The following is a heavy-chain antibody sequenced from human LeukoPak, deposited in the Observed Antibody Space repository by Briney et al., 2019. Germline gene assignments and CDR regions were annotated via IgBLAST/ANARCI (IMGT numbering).Heavy chain of an antibody. V-gene: IGHV3-23*01. J-gene: IGHJ4*02. D-gene: IGHD2-15*01. CDR2: ISGSGGST. CDR3: ATTDCSGGSC. CDR1: GFTFSSYA. Sequence: GGSLRLSCAASGFTFSSYAMSWVRQAPGKGLGWVSAISGSGGSTYYADSVKGRFTIPRDDSKNTLYLQMNSLRAEDTAVYYCATTDCSGGSCWGQGTLVTVSS.